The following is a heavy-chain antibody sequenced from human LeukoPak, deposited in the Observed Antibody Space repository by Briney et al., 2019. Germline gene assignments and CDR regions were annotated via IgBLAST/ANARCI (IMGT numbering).Heavy chain of an antibody. CDR1: GYTFTNYG. Sequence: AASVKVSCKASGYTFTNYGISWVRQAPGQGLEWMGWINTYNGNTNYAQKLQGRVTMTTDTSTSAAYMELRSLRSDDTAVYYCARGFPPRRQYDSSGYYSYYFDYWGQGTLVTVSS. CDR3: ARGFPPRRQYDSSGYYSYYFDY. J-gene: IGHJ4*02. V-gene: IGHV1-18*01. CDR2: INTYNGNT. D-gene: IGHD3-22*01.